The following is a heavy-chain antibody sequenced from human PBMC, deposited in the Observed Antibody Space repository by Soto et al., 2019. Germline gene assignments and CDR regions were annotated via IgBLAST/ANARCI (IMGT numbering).Heavy chain of an antibody. CDR2: ISYDGSNK. CDR1: GFTFRSYG. Sequence: QVQLVESGGGVVQPGRSLRLACAASGFTFRSYGMHWVRQAPGKGLEWVAGISYDGSNKYYADSLKGRFTISRDNSKNTLYLQMNSLRAKDTAVYYCAKDTQLRYFDWLTRDGYTDYWGQGTLVTVSS. V-gene: IGHV3-30*18. D-gene: IGHD3-9*01. CDR3: AKDTQLRYFDWLTRDGYTDY. J-gene: IGHJ4*02.